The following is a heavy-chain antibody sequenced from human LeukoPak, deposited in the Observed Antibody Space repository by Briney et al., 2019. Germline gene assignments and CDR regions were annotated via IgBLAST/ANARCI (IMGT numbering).Heavy chain of an antibody. CDR2: ISGSGGST. CDR1: GFTFSSYA. V-gene: IGHV3-23*01. D-gene: IGHD7-27*01. CDR3: AKSAERPPTGEIDY. Sequence: GGSLRLSCAASGFTFSSYAMSWVRQAPGKGLKWVSAISGSGGSTYYADSVKGRFTISRDNSKNTLYLQMNSLRAEDTAVYYCAKSAERPPTGEIDYWGQGTLVTVSS. J-gene: IGHJ4*02.